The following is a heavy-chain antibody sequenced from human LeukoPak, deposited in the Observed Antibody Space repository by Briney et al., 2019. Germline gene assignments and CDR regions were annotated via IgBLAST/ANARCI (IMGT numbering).Heavy chain of an antibody. D-gene: IGHD3-10*01. V-gene: IGHV4-59*08. CDR2: IYYSGST. J-gene: IGHJ6*02. CDR1: GGSISSYY. CDR3: ARLGPLPCHPYGMDV. Sequence: SETLSLTCTVSGGSISSYYWSWIRQPPGKGLEWIGYIYYSGSTNYNPSLKSRVTISVDTSKNQFSLKLSSVTAADTAVYYCARLGPLPCHPYGMDVWGQGTTVTVSS.